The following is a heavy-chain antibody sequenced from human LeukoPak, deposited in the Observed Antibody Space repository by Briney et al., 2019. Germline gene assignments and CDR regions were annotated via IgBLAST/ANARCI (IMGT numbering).Heavy chain of an antibody. J-gene: IGHJ4*02. CDR1: GDPISSSLIHY. Sequence: SETLSLTCTVSGDPISSSLIHYWGWIRQPPGKHLEWIGNLYYTGSAYYNSSLKSRVTISVDTSKNQFSLKLSSVTAADTAVYYCARLTSSSGRHYFDYWGQGTLVTVSS. D-gene: IGHD6-6*01. CDR3: ARLTSSSGRHYFDY. CDR2: LYYTGSA. V-gene: IGHV4-39*01.